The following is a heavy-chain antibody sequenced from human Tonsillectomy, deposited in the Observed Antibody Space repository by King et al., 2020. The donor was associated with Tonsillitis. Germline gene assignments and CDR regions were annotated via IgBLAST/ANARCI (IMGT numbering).Heavy chain of an antibody. J-gene: IGHJ6*02. Sequence: LQLVQSGAEVKKPGASVKVSCKVSGYTLTELSMNWVRQAPGKGLEWMGGFDPEDGETVYAQKFQGRVTMTEDTSTDTAYMELGSLRSEDTAVYYCATYWRLWGSYHYYGMDVWGQGTTLTVSS. D-gene: IGHD3-16*02. CDR1: GYTLTELS. CDR3: ATYWRLWGSYHYYGMDV. V-gene: IGHV1-24*01. CDR2: FDPEDGET.